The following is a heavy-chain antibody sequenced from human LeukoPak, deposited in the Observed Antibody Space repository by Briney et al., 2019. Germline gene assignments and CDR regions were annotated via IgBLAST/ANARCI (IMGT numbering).Heavy chain of an antibody. J-gene: IGHJ5*02. CDR1: GFTFSSYS. V-gene: IGHV3-21*01. Sequence: GGSLRLSCAASGFTFSSYSMNWVRQAPGKGLEWVSSISSSSSYIYYADSVKGRFTISRDDAKNSLYLQMNSLRAEDTAVYYCARSGYDFWSGENWFDPWGQGTLVTVSS. CDR3: ARSGYDFWSGENWFDP. CDR2: ISSSSSYI. D-gene: IGHD3-3*01.